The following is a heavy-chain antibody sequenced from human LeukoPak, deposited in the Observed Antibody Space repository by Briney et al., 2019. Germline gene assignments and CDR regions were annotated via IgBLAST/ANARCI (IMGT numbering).Heavy chain of an antibody. CDR2: INPNSGGT. CDR1: AYAFTGYY. Sequence: ASVKVSCKASAYAFTGYYMHWVRQAPGQGLEWMGWINPNSGGTNYAQKFQGRVTMTRDTSISTAYMELSRLRSDDTAVYYCARVRVDCSSTSCWWFDPWGQGTLVTVSS. CDR3: ARVRVDCSSTSCWWFDP. V-gene: IGHV1-2*02. J-gene: IGHJ5*02. D-gene: IGHD2-2*01.